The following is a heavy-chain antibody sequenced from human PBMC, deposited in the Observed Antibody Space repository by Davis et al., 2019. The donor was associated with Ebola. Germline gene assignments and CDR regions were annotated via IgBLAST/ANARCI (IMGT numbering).Heavy chain of an antibody. CDR2: INPSGGST. V-gene: IGHV1-46*01. D-gene: IGHD1-26*01. CDR3: ARDGGGNYHAVLNFDY. CDR1: GYTFTGYY. Sequence: ASVPVSCKASGYTFTGYYMHWVRQAPGQGLEWMGIINPSGGSTSYPQKFQGRVTITRDTSTGTVYMELSSLRSEDTAVYYCARDGGGNYHAVLNFDYWGQGTLVTVSS. J-gene: IGHJ4*02.